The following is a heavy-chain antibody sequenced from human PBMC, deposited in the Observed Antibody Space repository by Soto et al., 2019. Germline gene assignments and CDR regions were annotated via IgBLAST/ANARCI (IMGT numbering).Heavy chain of an antibody. Sequence: ASVKVSCKASGGTFSTYAISWVRQAPGQGLEWVGGIIPIFGTANYAQKFQGRVTITADESTSTAYMELSSLRSEDTAVYYCARAAYSYGTAYLSYYYGMDVWGQGTTVTVSS. V-gene: IGHV1-69*13. CDR1: GGTFSTYA. CDR2: IIPIFGTA. J-gene: IGHJ6*02. D-gene: IGHD5-18*01. CDR3: ARAAYSYGTAYLSYYYGMDV.